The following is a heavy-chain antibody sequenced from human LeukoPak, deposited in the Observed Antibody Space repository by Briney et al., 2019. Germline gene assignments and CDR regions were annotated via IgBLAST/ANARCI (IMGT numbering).Heavy chain of an antibody. V-gene: IGHV3-64*01. J-gene: IGHJ4*02. Sequence: PGGSLRLSCAASGFTLSRCAMQWVRQAPGQGLEYVSGISNDGGSTYYASSVKGRFTIPRDNSKNTLYLQMGSLRVEDMAVYYCAALTEGYWGQGTLVTVSS. CDR3: AALTEGY. CDR1: GFTLSRCA. CDR2: ISNDGGST. D-gene: IGHD1-14*01.